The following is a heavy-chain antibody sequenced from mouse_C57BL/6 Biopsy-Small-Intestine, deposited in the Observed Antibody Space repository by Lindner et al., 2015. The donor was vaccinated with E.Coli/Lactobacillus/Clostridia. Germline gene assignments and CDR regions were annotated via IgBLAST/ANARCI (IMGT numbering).Heavy chain of an antibody. Sequence: VKVSCKTSGYTFSGHYIHWVRQAPGQGLEYMGWINPNNGDTNYPQKFQDRVTMTRDTSLSTVYLELSRLSSDDTAVYYCGRYYYVREVSTIDYWGQGTLVTVSS. V-gene: IGHV1-66*01. CDR1: GYTFSGHY. D-gene: IGHD1-1*02. J-gene: IGHJ4*01. CDR2: INPNNGDT. CDR3: GRYYYVREVSTIDY.